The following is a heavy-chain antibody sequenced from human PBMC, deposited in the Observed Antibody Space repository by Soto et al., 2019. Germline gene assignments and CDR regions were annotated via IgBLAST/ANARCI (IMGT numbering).Heavy chain of an antibody. CDR3: ARKAYYYDAGSFDP. V-gene: IGHV1-46*01. CDR2: INPTGGST. J-gene: IGHJ5*02. CDR1: GYTFTGYY. Sequence: ASVKVSCKASGYTFTGYYMHWVRQAPGQGLEWMGIINPTGGSTHYAQKFQGRVTVTSDTSTSTVYMELSSLTSEDTAVYYCARKAYYYDAGSFDPWGQGTLVTVSS. D-gene: IGHD3-22*01.